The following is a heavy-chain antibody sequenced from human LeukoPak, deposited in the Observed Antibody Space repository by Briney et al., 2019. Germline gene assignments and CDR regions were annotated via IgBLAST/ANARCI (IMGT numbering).Heavy chain of an antibody. CDR3: ARESNGSGAYDY. J-gene: IGHJ4*02. CDR2: INAGNGNT. CDR1: GYTFTIYA. V-gene: IGHV1-3*01. D-gene: IGHD3-10*01. Sequence: ASVTVSCKASGYTFTIYAMHWVRQAPGQRLEWMGWINAGNGNTKYSQKFQGRVTITRDTSASTAYMELSSLRSEDTAVYYCARESNGSGAYDYWGQGTLVTVSS.